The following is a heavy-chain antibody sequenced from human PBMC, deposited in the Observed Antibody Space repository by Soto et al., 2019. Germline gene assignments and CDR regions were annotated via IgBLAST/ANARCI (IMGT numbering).Heavy chain of an antibody. D-gene: IGHD3-9*01. V-gene: IGHV4-39*01. CDR1: GGSTRSSEYQ. CDR3: ARQPRILTGYSGHFDS. Sequence: PSETLSLTCSVSGGSTRSSEYQWVWIRQPPGKGLEWIGSMYYSGSTYYNPSLKSRVTISVDTSKNQFSLKLSSVTAADTAVYYCARQPRILTGYSGHFDSWGQGTLVTVS. J-gene: IGHJ4*02. CDR2: MYYSGST.